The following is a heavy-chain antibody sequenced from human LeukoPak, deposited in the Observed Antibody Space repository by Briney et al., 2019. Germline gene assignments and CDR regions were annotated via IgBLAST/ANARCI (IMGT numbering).Heavy chain of an antibody. J-gene: IGHJ4*02. CDR1: GYTFTGYY. CDR3: ARRYDFWSGYPTAFDY. CDR2: INPNSGGT. Sequence: GASVKVSCKASGYTFTGYYMYWVRQAPGQGLEWMGFINPNSGGTVYAQKFQARVTMTRDTSISTAYMKLSGLRSDDTAVYYCARRYDFWSGYPTAFDYWGQGTLVTVSS. D-gene: IGHD3/OR15-3a*01. V-gene: IGHV1-2*02.